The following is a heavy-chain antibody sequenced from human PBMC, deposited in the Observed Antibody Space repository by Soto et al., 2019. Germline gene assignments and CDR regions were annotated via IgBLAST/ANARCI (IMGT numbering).Heavy chain of an antibody. CDR2: IHSDGSST. D-gene: IGHD1-20*01. CDR1: GFTFSNYW. Sequence: PGGSLRLSCAASGFTFSNYWMHWVRQAPGKGLVWVSRIHSDGSSTFYADSVKGRFTISRDNAKKMVYLQMNSLRAEDTAVYYCARDNWNTVWGQGTMVTVSS. V-gene: IGHV3-74*01. CDR3: ARDNWNTV. J-gene: IGHJ3*01.